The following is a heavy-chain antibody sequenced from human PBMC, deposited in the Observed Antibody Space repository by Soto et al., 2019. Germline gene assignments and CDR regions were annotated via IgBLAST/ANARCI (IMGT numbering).Heavy chain of an antibody. D-gene: IGHD2-21*01. CDR1: GYTFTNND. V-gene: IGHV1-8*01. J-gene: IGHJ4*02. CDR2: IKPKSGHT. CDR3: ARVVSCGHSDY. Sequence: QVQLVQSGAEVKKPGASVKVSCKASGYTFTNNDINWVRQATGQGPEWMGGIKPKSGHTGYAHQFQGRVTMTRQTSTSTAYMEPSGLRSEDTDVYSCARVVSCGHSDYWGQGTPVTVSS.